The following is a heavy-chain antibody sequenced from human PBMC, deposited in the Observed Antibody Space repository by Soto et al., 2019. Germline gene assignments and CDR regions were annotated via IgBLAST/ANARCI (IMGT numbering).Heavy chain of an antibody. V-gene: IGHV3-66*01. CDR3: AGSVGVGFDY. Sequence: EVQLVESGGGLVQPGGSLRLSCAASGFTVSSNYMSWVRQAPGKGLEWVSVVYIGGNTYYAESVEDRFTISRDNFQNLLYLQKNSLRAGNTAVYSGAGSVGVGFDYWGQGTLVTVSS. CDR1: GFTVSSNY. CDR2: VYIGGNT. J-gene: IGHJ4*02. D-gene: IGHD3-16*01.